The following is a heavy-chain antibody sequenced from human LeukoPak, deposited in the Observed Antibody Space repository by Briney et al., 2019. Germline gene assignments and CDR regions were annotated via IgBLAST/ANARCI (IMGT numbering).Heavy chain of an antibody. CDR2: INEDGSEK. D-gene: IGHD6-6*01. J-gene: IGHJ4*02. Sequence: GGSLRLSCAASGFIFSGYWMTWVRQAPGKGLEWVANINEDGSEKYYVDSVKGRFTISRDNAKNSLSLQMNSLRGDDTAIYYCARDRSRQINGGQGTRVTVAS. CDR3: ARDRSRQIN. CDR1: GFIFSGYW. V-gene: IGHV3-7*01.